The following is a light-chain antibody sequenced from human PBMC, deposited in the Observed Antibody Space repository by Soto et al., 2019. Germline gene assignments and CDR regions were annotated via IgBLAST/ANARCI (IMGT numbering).Light chain of an antibody. Sequence: QAVLTQPASVSGSPGQSITISCTGTSSDVGVYNYVSWYQQHPGKAPKLMIYEVNNRPSGVSNRFSGSKSGNTASLTISGLQAEDEADYYCSSYTSNSTLVFGGGTKLTVL. J-gene: IGLJ3*02. CDR3: SSYTSNSTLV. CDR1: SSDVGVYNY. V-gene: IGLV2-14*01. CDR2: EVN.